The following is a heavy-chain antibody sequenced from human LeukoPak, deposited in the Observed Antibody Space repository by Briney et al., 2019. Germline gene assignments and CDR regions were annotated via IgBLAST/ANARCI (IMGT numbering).Heavy chain of an antibody. CDR2: ISTSGGDT. V-gene: IGHV3-23*01. J-gene: IGHJ4*02. CDR3: AKEGNYAPLDY. D-gene: IGHD1-7*01. CDR1: GFTFTDSA. Sequence: PGGSLRLSCAGSGFTFTDSAMTWVRQAPGKGLEWVSAISTSGGDTIYTDSVKDRFTISRDNSKNTLYLQMNSLRAEDTAIYYCAKEGNYAPLDYWGQGTLVTVSS.